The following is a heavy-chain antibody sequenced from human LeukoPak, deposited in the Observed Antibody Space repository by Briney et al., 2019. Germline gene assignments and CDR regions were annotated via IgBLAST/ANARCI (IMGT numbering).Heavy chain of an antibody. D-gene: IGHD3-3*01. J-gene: IGHJ4*02. CDR1: GGYFNGYY. Sequence: SETLSLTCSVYGGYFNGYYWSWIRQPPRKGLEWIGENNHSGTTNYNPSLKSRVTMSLDTSKSQFSLRLNSVTAADTAVYYCARVPLRFLEPFDYWGQGTLVTVSS. CDR2: NNHSGTT. V-gene: IGHV4-34*01. CDR3: ARVPLRFLEPFDY.